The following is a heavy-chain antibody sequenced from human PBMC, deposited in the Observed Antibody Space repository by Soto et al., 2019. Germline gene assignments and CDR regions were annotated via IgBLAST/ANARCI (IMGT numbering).Heavy chain of an antibody. CDR3: TRERGNYDFWTTEFDY. Sequence: GGSLRLSCTASGFTFGDYAMSWFRQAPGKGLEWVGFIRSKAYGGTTEYAASVKGRFTISRDDSKSIAYLQMNSLKTEDTAVYYCTRERGNYDFWTTEFDYWGQGTLVTVSS. D-gene: IGHD3-3*01. CDR1: GFTFGDYA. J-gene: IGHJ4*02. V-gene: IGHV3-49*03. CDR2: IRSKAYGGTT.